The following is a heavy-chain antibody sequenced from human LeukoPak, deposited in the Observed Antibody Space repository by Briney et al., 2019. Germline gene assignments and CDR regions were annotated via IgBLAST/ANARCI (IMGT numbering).Heavy chain of an antibody. CDR3: AKNPNYYDSKGFDY. J-gene: IGHJ4*02. V-gene: IGHV3-53*01. Sequence: GGSLRLSCAASEFSVGSNYMTWVRQAPGKGPEWVSLNSGGSTYYADSVKGRFTISRDNSKNTLYLQMNSLRAEDTAVYYCAKNPNYYDSKGFDYWGQGTLVTVSS. CDR2: NSGGST. CDR1: EFSVGSNY. D-gene: IGHD3-22*01.